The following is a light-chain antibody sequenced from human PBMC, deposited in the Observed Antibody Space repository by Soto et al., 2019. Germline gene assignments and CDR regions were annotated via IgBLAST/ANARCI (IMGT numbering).Light chain of an antibody. J-gene: IGKJ1*01. CDR1: QSISSY. V-gene: IGKV1-39*01. CDR2: DAS. CDR3: QQSYNSTQT. Sequence: DLQMTQSPSSLSASVGDRVTITCRASQSISSYLNWYQQKPGKDPRLLIYDASSLLSGVPSRFSGSGSGTDFNLTIASLQTEDFSTYSCQQSYNSTQTFGQGTKVDIK.